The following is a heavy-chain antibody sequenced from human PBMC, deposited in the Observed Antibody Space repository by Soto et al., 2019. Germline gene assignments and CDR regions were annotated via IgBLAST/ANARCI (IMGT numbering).Heavy chain of an antibody. CDR1: GGSFSGYY. V-gene: IGHV4-34*01. Sequence: SETLSLTCAVYGGSFSGYYWSWIRQPPGKGLEWIGEINHSGSTNYNPSLKSRVTISVDTSKNQFSLKLSSVTAADTAVYYCARGSRITMVRGVIIPPDYWGQGTLVTVSS. D-gene: IGHD3-10*01. J-gene: IGHJ4*02. CDR3: ARGSRITMVRGVIIPPDY. CDR2: INHSGST.